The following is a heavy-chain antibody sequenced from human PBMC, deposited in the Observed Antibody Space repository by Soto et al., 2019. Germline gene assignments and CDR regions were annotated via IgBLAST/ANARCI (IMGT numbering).Heavy chain of an antibody. V-gene: IGHV3-30-3*01. J-gene: IGHJ4*02. D-gene: IGHD3-10*01. CDR1: GFPFTSYA. CDR2: ISSDGSTI. Sequence: QVLLVESGGVVVQPGTSLTLSCAASGFPFTSYAMHWVRQTPEKGLQWLTIISSDGSTIHYVDSVKGRFTISRDNSKNTVYLQMNSLRADDTAVYYCARGTGSGSFLIDYWGQGTLVTVSS. CDR3: ARGTGSGSFLIDY.